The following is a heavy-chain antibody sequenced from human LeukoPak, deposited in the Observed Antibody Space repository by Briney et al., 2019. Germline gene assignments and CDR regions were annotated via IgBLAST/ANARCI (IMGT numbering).Heavy chain of an antibody. CDR2: IYYDGST. CDR3: ARGSYRDGYNY. Sequence: TSDTLSLTCTVSGASISSGDFYWSWIRQPPGKGLEWIGYIYYDGSTYYNPSLKNRLTISIDTSQNQFSLNLYAVTAADTAVYYCARGSYRDGYNYWGQGTPVIVSS. J-gene: IGHJ4*02. CDR1: GASISSGDFY. V-gene: IGHV4-30-4*02. D-gene: IGHD5-24*01.